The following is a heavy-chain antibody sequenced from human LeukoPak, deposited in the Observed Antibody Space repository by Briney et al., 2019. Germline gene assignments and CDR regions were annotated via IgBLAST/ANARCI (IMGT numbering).Heavy chain of an antibody. V-gene: IGHV3-23*01. D-gene: IGHD6-6*01. Sequence: GESLRLPCAASGFTFSSYAMSWVRQAPGKGLEWVSAISGRGDRTYYADSVKGRFTISRDNSKNTLYLQMNSLRAEDTAVYYCAKEQSSSGFFDYWGQGTLVTVSS. CDR3: AKEQSSSGFFDY. J-gene: IGHJ4*02. CDR1: GFTFSSYA. CDR2: ISGRGDRT.